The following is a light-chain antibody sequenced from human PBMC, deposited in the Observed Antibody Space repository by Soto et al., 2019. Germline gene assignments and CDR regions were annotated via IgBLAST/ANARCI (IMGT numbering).Light chain of an antibody. J-gene: IGKJ5*01. CDR3: QRYKSAST. CDR1: QAISNY. CDR2: TAS. Sequence: DIQMTQSPSSLSASVGDSVTITCRASQAISNYFAWYQQRPGKVPQLLIYTASTLQSGVPSRFSGSGSGTDFTLTISSLQLEDAAIYYCQRYKSASTFGQGTRLEI. V-gene: IGKV1-27*01.